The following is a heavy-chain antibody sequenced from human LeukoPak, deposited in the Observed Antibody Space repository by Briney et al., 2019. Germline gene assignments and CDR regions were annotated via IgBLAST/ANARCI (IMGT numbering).Heavy chain of an antibody. Sequence: SVKVSCKASGGTFSSYAISWVRQAPGQGLEWMGGIIPIFGTANYAQKFQGRVTITADESTSTAYMELSSLRSEDTAVYYCAREGSLSPNYYYGMDVWGQGTTATVSS. V-gene: IGHV1-69*13. CDR2: IIPIFGTA. CDR1: GGTFSSYA. J-gene: IGHJ6*02. D-gene: IGHD3-16*02. CDR3: AREGSLSPNYYYGMDV.